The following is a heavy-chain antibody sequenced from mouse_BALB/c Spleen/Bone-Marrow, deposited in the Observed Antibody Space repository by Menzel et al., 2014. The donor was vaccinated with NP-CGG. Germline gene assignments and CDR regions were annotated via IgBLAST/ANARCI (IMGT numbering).Heavy chain of an antibody. Sequence: ESGPVLVKPSQSLSLTCTVTAYSITSGYGWHWIRQFPGNKQEWMGYIHYSGSTHYNPSLKSQISITRDTSKNQSFLQLNSVTTEDTATYYCARGARTTARFAYWGQGTLVTVSA. CDR2: IHYSGST. D-gene: IGHD1-2*01. V-gene: IGHV3-1*02. CDR1: AYSITSGYG. CDR3: ARGARTTARFAY. J-gene: IGHJ3*01.